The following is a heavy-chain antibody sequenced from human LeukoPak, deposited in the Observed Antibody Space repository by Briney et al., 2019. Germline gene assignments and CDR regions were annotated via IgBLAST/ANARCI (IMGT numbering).Heavy chain of an antibody. Sequence: GRSLRLSCAASGFNFDEYAMHWVRQPPGKGLEWVSGISWNSYDIGYADSVKGRFTISRDNAKNFLYLQMNSLRPEDMALYYCAKGVGTSYHYHMDVWGKGTTVIVSS. CDR2: ISWNSYDI. D-gene: IGHD1-26*01. CDR1: GFNFDEYA. J-gene: IGHJ6*03. V-gene: IGHV3-9*03. CDR3: AKGVGTSYHYHMDV.